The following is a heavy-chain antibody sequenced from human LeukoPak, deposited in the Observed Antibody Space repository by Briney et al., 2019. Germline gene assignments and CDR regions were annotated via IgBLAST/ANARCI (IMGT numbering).Heavy chain of an antibody. CDR2: ISSSGSTI. D-gene: IGHD6-19*01. V-gene: IGHV3-48*03. Sequence: PGGSLRLSCAASGFTFSSYEMNWVRQAPGKGLEWGSYISSSGSTIYYADSVKGRFTISRDNAKNSLYLQMNSLRDEDTAVYYCARDHWAVAGTVDYWGQGTLVTVSS. CDR1: GFTFSSYE. J-gene: IGHJ4*02. CDR3: ARDHWAVAGTVDY.